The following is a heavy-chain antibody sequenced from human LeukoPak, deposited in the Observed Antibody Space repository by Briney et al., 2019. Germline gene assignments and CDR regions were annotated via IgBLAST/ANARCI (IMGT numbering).Heavy chain of an antibody. D-gene: IGHD6-13*01. Sequence: PGGSLRLSCAASGFTFSSYWMSWVRQAPGKGLEWVANIKQDGSEKYYVDSVKGRFTISRDNAKNTLYLQMNSLRAEDTAVYFCAKGGSRHADYWGQGTLVTVSS. CDR1: GFTFSSYW. CDR2: IKQDGSEK. CDR3: AKGGSRHADY. V-gene: IGHV3-7*01. J-gene: IGHJ4*02.